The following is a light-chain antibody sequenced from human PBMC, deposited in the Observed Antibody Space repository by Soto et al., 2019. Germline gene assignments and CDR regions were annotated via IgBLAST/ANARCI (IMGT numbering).Light chain of an antibody. Sequence: EIVMTQSPASLSVSPGERATLSCRASQSVSSNLAWYQQKPGQAPRLLIYGASTRATDIPARFSGSGSGTEFTLTISSLQSEDFAVYYCQQYNNWLSWTFGQGTKVEI. CDR3: QQYNNWLSWT. J-gene: IGKJ1*01. CDR2: GAS. CDR1: QSVSSN. V-gene: IGKV3-15*01.